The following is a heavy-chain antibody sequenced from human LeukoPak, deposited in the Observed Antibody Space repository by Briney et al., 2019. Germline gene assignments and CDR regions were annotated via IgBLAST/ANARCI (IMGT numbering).Heavy chain of an antibody. CDR2: ISAYNGNT. CDR3: ARPGIAAAGSPYCYYGMDV. V-gene: IGHV1-18*01. D-gene: IGHD6-13*01. Sequence: GASVKVSCKASGYTFTSYGISWVRQAPGQGLEWMGWISAYNGNTNYAQKLQGRVTMTTDTSTSTAYMELRSLRSDDTAVYYCARPGIAAAGSPYCYYGMDVWGQGTTVTVSS. CDR1: GYTFTSYG. J-gene: IGHJ6*02.